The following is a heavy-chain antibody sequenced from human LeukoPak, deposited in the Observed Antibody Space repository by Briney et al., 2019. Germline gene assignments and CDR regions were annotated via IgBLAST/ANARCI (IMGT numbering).Heavy chain of an antibody. J-gene: IGHJ4*02. Sequence: ASVKVSCKASGYTFTSYYMHWVRQAPGQGLEWMGWINTRNGDTEYSQKFQGRVSITKDTPESTAYMELRSLRSEDMAVYYCARDSGRGWYEFQWGQGTLVTVSS. V-gene: IGHV1-3*03. CDR2: INTRNGDT. D-gene: IGHD6-19*01. CDR3: ARDSGRGWYEFQ. CDR1: GYTFTSYY.